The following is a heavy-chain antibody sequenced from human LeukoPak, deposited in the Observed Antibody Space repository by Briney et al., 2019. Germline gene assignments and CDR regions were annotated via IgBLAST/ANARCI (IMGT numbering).Heavy chain of an antibody. CDR3: ARGISGYSYGYGDY. CDR2: MNPNSGNT. J-gene: IGHJ4*02. V-gene: IGHV1-8*01. D-gene: IGHD5-18*01. Sequence: GASVKVSCKASGYTFTGYDINWVRQAPGQGPEWMGWMNPNSGNTGYAQKFQGRVSMTRDTSINTAYMELSSLGSEDTAVYYCARGISGYSYGYGDYWGQGTLVTVS. CDR1: GYTFTGYD.